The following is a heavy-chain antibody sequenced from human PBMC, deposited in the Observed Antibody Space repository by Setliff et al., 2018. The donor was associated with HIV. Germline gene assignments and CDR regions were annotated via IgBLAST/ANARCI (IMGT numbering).Heavy chain of an antibody. J-gene: IGHJ6*02. CDR1: GYSISSGYY. V-gene: IGHV4-38-2*02. D-gene: IGHD6-13*01. Sequence: SETLSLTCTVSGYSISSGYYWGWIRQPPGKGLEWIGSIYYSESTNSKSSLKSRVTISVDTSKNQFSLKLSSVTAADTAVYYCARVPPAAAGYYYGMDVWGQGTTVTV. CDR3: ARVPPAAAGYYYGMDV. CDR2: IYYSEST.